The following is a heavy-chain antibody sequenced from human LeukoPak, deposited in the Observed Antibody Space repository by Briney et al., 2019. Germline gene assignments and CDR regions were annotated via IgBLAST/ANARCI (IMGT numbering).Heavy chain of an antibody. CDR3: AKSRWLQSPAFDY. J-gene: IGHJ4*02. V-gene: IGHV3-23*01. Sequence: PGGSLRLSCAASGFTISSYAMSWVRQAPGKGLEWVSAISGSCCSTYYADSVKGRFTISRDNSKNTLYLQMNSLRAEDTAVYYCAKSRWLQSPAFDYWGQGTLVTVSS. CDR2: ISGSCCST. D-gene: IGHD5-24*01. CDR1: GFTISSYA.